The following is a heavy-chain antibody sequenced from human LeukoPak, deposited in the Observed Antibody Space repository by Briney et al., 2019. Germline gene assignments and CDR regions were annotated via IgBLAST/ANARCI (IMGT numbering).Heavy chain of an antibody. CDR1: GFTFSSYG. J-gene: IGHJ4*02. D-gene: IGHD6-6*01. CDR3: AKDSSSSIGY. V-gene: IGHV3-33*06. CDR2: IWYDGSNK. Sequence: GGSLRLSCAASGFTFSSYGMYWVRRAPGKGLEWVAVIWYDGSNKYYADSVKGRFTISRDNSKNTLYLQMNSLRAEDTAVYYCAKDSSSSIGYWGQGTLVTVSS.